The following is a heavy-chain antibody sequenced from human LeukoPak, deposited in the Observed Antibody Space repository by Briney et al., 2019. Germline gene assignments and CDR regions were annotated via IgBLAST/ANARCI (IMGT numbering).Heavy chain of an antibody. V-gene: IGHV4-59*01. D-gene: IGHD3-10*01. CDR2: IFYNGST. Sequence: KPSETLSLTCTVSGGSFGLYHWSWIRQPPGKGLEWIGYIFYNGSTKYNISLKSRLTISIDTSKNQFSPKLTSVTAADTAVYYCARDRAAGSDWLDPWGQGALVTVSS. CDR3: ARDRAAGSDWLDP. J-gene: IGHJ5*02. CDR1: GGSFGLYH.